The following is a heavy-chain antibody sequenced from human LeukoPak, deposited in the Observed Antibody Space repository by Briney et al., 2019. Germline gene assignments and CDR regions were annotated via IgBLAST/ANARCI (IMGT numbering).Heavy chain of an antibody. V-gene: IGHV3-23*01. CDR1: GFTFSSYG. D-gene: IGHD1-26*01. CDR2: ISGSGGST. CDR3: AKGAHWRGATNPIDY. Sequence: GGSLRLSCAASGFTFSSYGMSWVRQAPGKGLEWVSAISGSGGSTYYADSVKGRFTISRDNSKNTLYLQMNSLRAEDTAVYYCAKGAHWRGATNPIDYWGQGTLVTVSS. J-gene: IGHJ4*02.